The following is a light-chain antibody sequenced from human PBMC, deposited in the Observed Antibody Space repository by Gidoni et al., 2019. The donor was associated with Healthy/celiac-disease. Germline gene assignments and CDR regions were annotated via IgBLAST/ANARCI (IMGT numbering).Light chain of an antibody. J-gene: IGKJ4*01. V-gene: IGKV1-39*01. CDR1: QSITTY. CDR3: QQSYSTPRT. CDR2: AAS. Sequence: DIQMTHSPSSLSASVGDRVTITSRASQSITTYLNWYQQKPGKAPKLLIYAASSLKRGVPSRFSGSGSGTDFTLTSSSLQHEDFATYYCQQSYSTPRTFGGGTKVEIK.